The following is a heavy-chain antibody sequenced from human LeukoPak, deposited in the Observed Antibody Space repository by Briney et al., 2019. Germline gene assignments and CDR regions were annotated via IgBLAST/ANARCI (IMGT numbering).Heavy chain of an antibody. CDR2: LSYDGSNK. Sequence: GGSLRLSCAASGFTFSSYAMHWVRQAPGKGLEWVAVLSYDGSNKYYADSVKGRFTISRDNSKNTLYLQMNSLRAEDTAVYYCARTAMSLLNFDYWGQGTLVTVSS. CDR1: GFTFSSYA. J-gene: IGHJ4*02. V-gene: IGHV3-30*04. D-gene: IGHD5-18*01. CDR3: ARTAMSLLNFDY.